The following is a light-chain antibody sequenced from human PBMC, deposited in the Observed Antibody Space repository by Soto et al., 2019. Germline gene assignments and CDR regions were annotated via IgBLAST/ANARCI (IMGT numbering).Light chain of an antibody. CDR1: SSDVGSYDH. CDR3: ISYTGSSTSYV. V-gene: IGLV2-14*01. J-gene: IGLJ1*01. CDR2: EVS. Sequence: SVLTQPASVSGSPGQSITISCSLTSSDVGSYDHVAWYQQFPVKTPKLMIYEVSNRPSVVSSRFSGSKSGNTASLTISGLQAEDEADYYCISYTGSSTSYVFGSGTKVTVL.